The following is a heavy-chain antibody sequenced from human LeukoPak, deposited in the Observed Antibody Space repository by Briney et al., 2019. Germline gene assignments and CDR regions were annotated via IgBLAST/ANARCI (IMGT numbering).Heavy chain of an antibody. CDR3: ARETIVAGRGNLQH. Sequence: SVQVSCKASGYTFTSYFMHWVRQAPGQGLEWMGIINPSGGTTVYPQKFQGRVTITRDTSTSTVYMELSSLTSGDTAVYYCARETIVAGRGNLQHWGQGTLVADSS. J-gene: IGHJ1*01. CDR2: INPSGGTT. D-gene: IGHD2-15*01. V-gene: IGHV1-46*01. CDR1: GYTFTSYF.